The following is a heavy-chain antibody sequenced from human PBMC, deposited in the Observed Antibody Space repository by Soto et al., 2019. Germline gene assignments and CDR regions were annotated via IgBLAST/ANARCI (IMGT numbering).Heavy chain of an antibody. J-gene: IGHJ4*02. CDR2: IKGEADGGTT. CDR1: GFTFNNAW. V-gene: IGHV3-15*01. Sequence: GGSLRLSCAAAGFTFNNAWMSWVRQAPGKGLEWVGRIKGEADGGTTDYAAPVKGRITISRDHSKDTLYLRMNSLKTEDTAVYYCTTGLSNGYYNFDYWGQGT. CDR3: TTGLSNGYYNFDY. D-gene: IGHD3-22*01.